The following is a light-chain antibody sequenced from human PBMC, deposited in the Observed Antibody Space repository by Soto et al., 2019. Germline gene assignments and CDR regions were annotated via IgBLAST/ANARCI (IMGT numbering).Light chain of an antibody. Sequence: SVLTQPASVSGSPGQSIAISCTGTRSDVGAYNYVSWYQQYPGKAPKLMISEVTNRPSGVSDRFSGSKSGNTASLTISGLQAEDEADYYCSSFTSRFTFVFGTGTKVTV. CDR1: RSDVGAYNY. V-gene: IGLV2-14*01. CDR3: SSFTSRFTFV. CDR2: EVT. J-gene: IGLJ1*01.